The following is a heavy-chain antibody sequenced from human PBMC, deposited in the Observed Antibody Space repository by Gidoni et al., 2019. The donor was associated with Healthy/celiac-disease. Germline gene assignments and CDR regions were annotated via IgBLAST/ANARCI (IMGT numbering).Heavy chain of an antibody. CDR3: APLAWGSYRYTSSG. CDR2: IYYSGST. CDR1: GGSISSSSYY. J-gene: IGHJ4*02. D-gene: IGHD3-16*02. Sequence: LVKPSETLSLPCTVSGGSISSSSYYWGWIRQPPGKGLEWIGSIYYSGSTYYNPSLKSRVTISVDTSKNQFSLKLSSVTAADTAVYYCAPLAWGSYRYTSSGWGQGTLVTVSS. V-gene: IGHV4-39*01.